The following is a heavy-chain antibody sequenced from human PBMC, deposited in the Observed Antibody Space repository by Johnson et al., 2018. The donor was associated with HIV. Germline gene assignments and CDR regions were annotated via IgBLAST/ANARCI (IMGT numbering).Heavy chain of an antibody. Sequence: VQLVETGGGLIQPGGSLRLSCAASGFTVSSNYMSWVRQAPGKGLEWVSVIYSGGSTYYADSVKGRFTISRDNSKNTLYLQMNSLKTDDTAVYYCTRGVNSEGGSIWGQGTMVTVSS. J-gene: IGHJ3*02. CDR1: GFTVSSNY. CDR2: IYSGGST. CDR3: TRGVNSEGGSI. V-gene: IGHV3-53*02. D-gene: IGHD3-16*01.